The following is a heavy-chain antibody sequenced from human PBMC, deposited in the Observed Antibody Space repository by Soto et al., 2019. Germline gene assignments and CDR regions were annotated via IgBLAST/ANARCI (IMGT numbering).Heavy chain of an antibody. J-gene: IGHJ4*02. CDR3: ARNTIPPPHY. D-gene: IGHD1-1*01. CDR1: GFTFSNYA. CDR2: ISSSGDSP. Sequence: EVQLLESGGGLVQPGGSLRLSCAASGFTFSNYAMSWVRQAPGKGLEWVSAISSSGDSPYYADSVKGRFTVSRDNSKNTLYPKMNTLRVEDTPIYYCARNTIPPPHYWGQGTLVTVSS. V-gene: IGHV3-23*01.